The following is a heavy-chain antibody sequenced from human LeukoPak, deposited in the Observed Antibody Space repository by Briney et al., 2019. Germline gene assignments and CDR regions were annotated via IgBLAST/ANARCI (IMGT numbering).Heavy chain of an antibody. CDR3: ARDRAYTYGFAYYFAD. Sequence: GGSLRLSCATSGFTVSDNYMSWVRQAPGKGLEWVSVIYSGGSTFYTDSVKCRCTISRDSSKNTLYIQMNSLRGEDTAVYYCARDRAYTYGFAYYFADWGQGTLVTVSS. CDR2: IYSGGST. V-gene: IGHV3-66*01. D-gene: IGHD5-18*01. J-gene: IGHJ4*02. CDR1: GFTVSDNY.